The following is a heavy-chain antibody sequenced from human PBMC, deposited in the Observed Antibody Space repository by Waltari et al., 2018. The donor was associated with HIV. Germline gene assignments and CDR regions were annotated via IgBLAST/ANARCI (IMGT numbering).Heavy chain of an antibody. Sequence: QVQLQQWGAGLLKPSETLSLTCAVYGGSFSGYYWSWIRQLPGKGLEWIGEINHSGSTNYNPSLKSRVTISVDTSKNQFSLKLSSVTAADTAVYYCASTTTKPGIAAGRVQHWGQGTLVTVSS. CDR3: ASTTTKPGIAAGRVQH. D-gene: IGHD6-13*01. J-gene: IGHJ1*01. CDR1: GGSFSGYY. V-gene: IGHV4-34*01. CDR2: INHSGST.